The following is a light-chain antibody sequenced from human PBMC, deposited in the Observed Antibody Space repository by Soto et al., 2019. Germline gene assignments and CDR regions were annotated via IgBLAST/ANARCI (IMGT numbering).Light chain of an antibody. V-gene: IGLV2-14*01. Sequence: QSALTQPASVSGSPGQSITISCTGTSSDVGAFDYVSWYQQHPGKAPKLIIYEVSDRPSGVSNRFSVSKSGNTASLTISGLQAEDEADYYCSSYTSSSTVVVCGGGTKLTVL. CDR2: EVS. CDR1: SSDVGAFDY. J-gene: IGLJ2*01. CDR3: SSYTSSSTVVV.